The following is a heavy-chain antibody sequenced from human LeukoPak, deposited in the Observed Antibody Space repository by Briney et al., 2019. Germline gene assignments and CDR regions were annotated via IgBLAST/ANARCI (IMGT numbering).Heavy chain of an antibody. CDR2: MNPNGGNT. V-gene: IGHV1-8*01. Sequence: GASVKVSCKASGYTFTTYDINWVRQATGQGLEWMGWMNPNGGNTGYAQKFQGRVTMTRNTSISTAYMELSSLRSEDTAVYYCVTPRGLTTAHFHHWGQGTLVTVSS. J-gene: IGHJ1*01. D-gene: IGHD4-17*01. CDR3: VTPRGLTTAHFHH. CDR1: GYTFTTYD.